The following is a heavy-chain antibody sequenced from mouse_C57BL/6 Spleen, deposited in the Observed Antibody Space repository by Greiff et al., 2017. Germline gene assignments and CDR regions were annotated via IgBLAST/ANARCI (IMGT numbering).Heavy chain of an antibody. CDR2: IYPRDGST. CDR1: GYTFTDHT. D-gene: IGHD2-4*01. J-gene: IGHJ1*03. V-gene: IGHV1-78*01. Sequence: VQLLQSDAELVKPGASVKISCKVSGYTFTDHTIHWMKQRPEQGLAWIGYIYPRDGSTKYNEKFKGKATLTADKSSSTAYMQINSLTSEDAAVYFCARYDYDGWYFDVWGTGTTVTVSS. CDR3: ARYDYDGWYFDV.